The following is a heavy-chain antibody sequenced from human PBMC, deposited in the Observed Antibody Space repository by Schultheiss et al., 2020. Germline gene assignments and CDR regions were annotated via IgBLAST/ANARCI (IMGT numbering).Heavy chain of an antibody. CDR2: IYYSGST. CDR1: GGSISSSSYY. V-gene: IGHV4-31*03. Sequence: SETLSLTCTVSGGSISSSSYYWGWIRQPPGKGLEWIGYIYYSGSTYYNPSLKSRVTISVDTSKNQFSLKLSSVTAADTAVYYCARDGMTGATNYYYYGMDVWGQGTTVTVSS. D-gene: IGHD1-7*01. J-gene: IGHJ6*02. CDR3: ARDGMTGATNYYYYGMDV.